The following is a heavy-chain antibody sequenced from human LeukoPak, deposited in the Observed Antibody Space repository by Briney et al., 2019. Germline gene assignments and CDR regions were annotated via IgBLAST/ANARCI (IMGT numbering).Heavy chain of an antibody. CDR1: GFNFRNYW. J-gene: IGHJ4*02. V-gene: IGHV3-74*01. CDR2: INSDGSST. D-gene: IGHD1-1*01. CDR3: ATDEAATGRLDY. Sequence: GGSLRLSCADSGFNFRNYWMHWVRQAPGKGLVWVSRINSDGSSTSYADSVKGRFTISRDNAENTLYLQINSLRAEDTAVYYCATDEAATGRLDYWGQGTLVTDSS.